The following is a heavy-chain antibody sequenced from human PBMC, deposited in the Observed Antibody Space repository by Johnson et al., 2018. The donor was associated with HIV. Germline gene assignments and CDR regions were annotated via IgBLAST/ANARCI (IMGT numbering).Heavy chain of an antibody. J-gene: IGHJ3*02. V-gene: IGHV3-20*04. CDR2: INWNGGST. CDR1: GFTFDDYG. Sequence: VQLVESGGGVVRPGGSLRLSCAASGFTFDDYGMRWVRQAPGKGLEWVSGINWNGGSTGYADSVTGRFTISRDNAKNSLYLQMNSLRAEDTALYYCARGYCSSTSCYAFFLPFDIWGQGTMVTVSS. CDR3: ARGYCSSTSCYAFFLPFDI. D-gene: IGHD2-2*01.